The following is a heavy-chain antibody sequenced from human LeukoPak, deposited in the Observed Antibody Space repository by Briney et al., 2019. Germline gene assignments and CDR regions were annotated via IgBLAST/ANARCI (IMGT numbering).Heavy chain of an antibody. D-gene: IGHD3-9*01. CDR3: ARSPDILTGENFDY. CDR1: GYTFSGYY. V-gene: IGHV1-2*02. J-gene: IGHJ4*02. CDR2: INPKSGGT. Sequence: ASVKVSCKASGYTFSGYYMHWVRQAPGQGLEWMGWINPKSGGTNEAQKFHDRVTMTRDTTIRTAYMEVSRLRSDDTAVYYCARSPDILTGENFDYWGQGTLVTVSS.